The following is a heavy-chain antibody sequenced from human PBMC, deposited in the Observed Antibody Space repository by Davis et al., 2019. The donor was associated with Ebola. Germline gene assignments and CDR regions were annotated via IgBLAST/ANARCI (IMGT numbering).Heavy chain of an antibody. CDR2: ISYDGSNK. Sequence: GESLKISCAASGFTFSSYGMHWVRQAPGKGLEWVAVISYDGSNKYYADSVKGRFTISRDNSKNTLYLQMNSLRAEDTAVYYCARDPEGYCSSTSCPPTGGDYYYYMDVWGKGTTVTVSS. D-gene: IGHD2-2*01. CDR1: GFTFSSYG. J-gene: IGHJ6*03. V-gene: IGHV3-30*03. CDR3: ARDPEGYCSSTSCPPTGGDYYYYMDV.